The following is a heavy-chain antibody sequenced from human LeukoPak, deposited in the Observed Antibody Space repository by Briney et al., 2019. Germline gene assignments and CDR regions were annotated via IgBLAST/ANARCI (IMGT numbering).Heavy chain of an antibody. CDR3: ARVVVRGVNWFDP. Sequence: ASVKGSCKASGYTFTSYGIGWVRQAPGQGLEWMGWISANNGNTNYAQKFQGRVTMTTDTSTSTVYMELRSLTSDDTAVYYCARVVVRGVNWFDPWGQGTLVTVSS. CDR2: ISANNGNT. J-gene: IGHJ5*02. D-gene: IGHD3-10*01. V-gene: IGHV1-18*04. CDR1: GYTFTSYG.